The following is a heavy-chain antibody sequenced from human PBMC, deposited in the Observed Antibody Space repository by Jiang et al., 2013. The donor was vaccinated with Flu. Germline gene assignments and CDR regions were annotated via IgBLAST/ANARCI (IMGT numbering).Heavy chain of an antibody. D-gene: IGHD2-2*03. CDR1: GYTFTRYG. Sequence: SGAEVKKAGASVKVSCKAYGYTFTRYGINWVRQAPGQGLEWMGWISTYDGNTHYAQNFQGRVTLTTDTSTSTAYMELRSLRSDDTAVYYCARDGHCSSTSCYALGYYYYGMDVWGQGTTVTVSS. V-gene: IGHV1-18*01. CDR3: ARDGHCSSTSCYALGYYYYGMDV. J-gene: IGHJ6*02. CDR2: ISTYDGNT.